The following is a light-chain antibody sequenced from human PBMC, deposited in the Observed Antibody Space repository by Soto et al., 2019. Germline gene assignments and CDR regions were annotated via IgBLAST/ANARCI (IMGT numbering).Light chain of an antibody. V-gene: IGLV1-47*01. CDR1: SSDIGGYDF. Sequence: QSALTQPPSASGSPGQSVTISCTGSSSDIGGYDFVSWYQQHPGKVPKLLIYRNDQRPSGVPDRFSGSMSGTAASLAIGGLRSEDEADYYCAAWDDSLSGVVFGGGTKVTVL. CDR2: RND. J-gene: IGLJ2*01. CDR3: AAWDDSLSGVV.